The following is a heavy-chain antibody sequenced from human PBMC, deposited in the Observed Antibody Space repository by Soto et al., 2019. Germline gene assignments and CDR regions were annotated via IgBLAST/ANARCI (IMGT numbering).Heavy chain of an antibody. Sequence: GGSLRLSCAPSGFSFSDFGMHWVRQAPGKGLEWVAAISHDGSNQYYGDSVKGRFSISRDHSNNRLYLQMNNLKVEDSAIYYCAKETRSPEVTDTRVKGMDVWGQGTTVTVSS. D-gene: IGHD2-21*02. J-gene: IGHJ6*02. V-gene: IGHV3-30*18. CDR1: GFSFSDFG. CDR2: ISHDGSNQ. CDR3: AKETRSPEVTDTRVKGMDV.